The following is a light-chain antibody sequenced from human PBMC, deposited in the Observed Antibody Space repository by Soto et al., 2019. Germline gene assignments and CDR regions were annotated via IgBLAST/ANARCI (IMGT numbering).Light chain of an antibody. CDR1: QDISKF. CDR2: DAS. Sequence: DIPMTQSPSSLSASVGDRVTITCQASQDISKFLNWYQQKPGRAPRLLIYDASTLEAGVPSRFSGSGSGTDFTFTISNLQPEDLATYFCQQYENLPFTFGPGTKVDFK. CDR3: QQYENLPFT. J-gene: IGKJ3*01. V-gene: IGKV1-33*01.